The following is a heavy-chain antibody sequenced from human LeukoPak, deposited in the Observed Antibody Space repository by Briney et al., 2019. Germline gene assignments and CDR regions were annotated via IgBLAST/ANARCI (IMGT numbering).Heavy chain of an antibody. D-gene: IGHD6-19*01. J-gene: IGHJ4*02. V-gene: IGHV3-23*01. CDR3: AKDYSSGWFLNY. CDR2: ITGNSYYT. CDR1: GFTFSSYA. Sequence: GGSLRLSCAASGFTFSSYAMSWVRQAPGKGLEWVSDITGNSYYTYYADSVKGRFTISRDNSKNTLYLQMNSLRAEDTAVYYCAKDYSSGWFLNYRGQGTLVTVSS.